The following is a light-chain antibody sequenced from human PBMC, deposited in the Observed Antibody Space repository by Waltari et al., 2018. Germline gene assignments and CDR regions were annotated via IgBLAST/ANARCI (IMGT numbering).Light chain of an antibody. V-gene: IGLV3-27*01. CDR1: MLPKKY. Sequence: SSELTQPSSVSVSPGQTARITCSGDMLPKKYTRWFHQKPGQSPVVVLYQDSARPSGIPERFSGSSSGTTVTLTISGAQVEDEADYYCYSTTDNNLGVFGPGTRVTVL. J-gene: IGLJ1*01. CDR3: YSTTDNNLGV. CDR2: QDS.